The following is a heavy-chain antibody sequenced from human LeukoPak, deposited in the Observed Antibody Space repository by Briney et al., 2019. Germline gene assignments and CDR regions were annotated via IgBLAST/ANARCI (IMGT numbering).Heavy chain of an antibody. CDR3: ARDPGDGYNYAPLDY. CDR1: GGTFISYA. D-gene: IGHD5-24*01. Sequence: SVKVSCKASGGTFISYAISWVRQAPGQGLEWMGGIIPIFGTANYAQKFQGRVTITADESTSTAYMELSSLRSEDTAVYYCARDPGDGYNYAPLDYWGQGTLVTVSS. CDR2: IIPIFGTA. V-gene: IGHV1-69*13. J-gene: IGHJ4*02.